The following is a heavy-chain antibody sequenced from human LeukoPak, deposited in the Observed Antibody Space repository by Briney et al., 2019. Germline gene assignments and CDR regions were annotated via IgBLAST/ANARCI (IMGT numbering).Heavy chain of an antibody. Sequence: GGSLRLSCAASGFTFSSYAMSWVRQAPGKGLEWVSGISGSGGSTYYEDSVKGRFTISRDNTKNTMYLKMNRLRAEDTAVYYCAKSFSRSWTVDAFYIWGQGTMVTVSS. CDR1: GFTFSSYA. CDR3: AKSFSRSWTVDAFYI. CDR2: ISGSGGST. V-gene: IGHV3-23*01. J-gene: IGHJ3*02. D-gene: IGHD6-13*01.